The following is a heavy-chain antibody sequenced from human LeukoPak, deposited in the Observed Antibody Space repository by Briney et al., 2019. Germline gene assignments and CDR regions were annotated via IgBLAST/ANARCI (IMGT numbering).Heavy chain of an antibody. CDR3: ARDLSGSYPLDASDI. CDR1: GGSISSYY. Sequence: SETLSLTCTVSGGSISSYYWSWIRQPPGKGLEWIGYIYYSGSTNYNPSLKSRVTISVDTSKNQFSLKLSSVTAADTAVYYCARDLSGSYPLDASDIWGQGTMVTVSS. J-gene: IGHJ3*02. V-gene: IGHV4-59*01. CDR2: IYYSGST. D-gene: IGHD1-26*01.